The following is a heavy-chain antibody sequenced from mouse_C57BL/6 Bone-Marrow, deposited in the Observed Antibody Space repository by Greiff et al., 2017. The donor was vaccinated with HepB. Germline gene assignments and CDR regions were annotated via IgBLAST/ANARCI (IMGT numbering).Heavy chain of an antibody. V-gene: IGHV2-2*01. D-gene: IGHD2-3*01. J-gene: IGHJ2*01. CDR2: IWSGGST. CDR1: GFSLTSYG. CDR3: ARFYDGYQYYFDY. Sequence: VQLQESGPGLVQPSQSLSITCTVSGFSLTSYGVHWVRQSPGKGLEWLGVIWSGGSTDYNAAFISRLSISKDNSKSQVFFKMNSLQADDTAIYYCARFYDGYQYYFDYWGQGTTLTVSS.